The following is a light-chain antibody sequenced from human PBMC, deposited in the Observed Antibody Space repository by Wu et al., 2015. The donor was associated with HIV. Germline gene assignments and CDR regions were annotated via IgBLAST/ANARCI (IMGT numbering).Light chain of an antibody. CDR2: TAS. J-gene: IGKJ3*01. V-gene: IGKV1-9*01. CDR3: QQLNSYPLT. CDR1: QGISSH. Sequence: IQLTQSPSSLSASVGDRVTITCRASQGISSHLAWYQQKPGRAPKLLIYTASTLQSGVPSRFSGSESGTDFTLTISSLQSEDFATYYCQQLNSYPLTFGPGTKVDIK.